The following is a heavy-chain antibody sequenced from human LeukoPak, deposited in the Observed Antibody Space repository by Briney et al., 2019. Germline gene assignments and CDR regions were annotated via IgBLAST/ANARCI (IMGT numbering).Heavy chain of an antibody. Sequence: GGSLRLSCAASGFTFSSYGMHWVRQAPGKGLEWVAVISYDGSNKYYADSVKGRFTISRDNSKNTLYLQMNSLRAEDTAVYYCAKESRNYDRSGYYHDFDYWGQGTLVTVSS. V-gene: IGHV3-30*18. CDR1: GFTFSSYG. CDR2: ISYDGSNK. J-gene: IGHJ4*02. D-gene: IGHD3-22*01. CDR3: AKESRNYDRSGYYHDFDY.